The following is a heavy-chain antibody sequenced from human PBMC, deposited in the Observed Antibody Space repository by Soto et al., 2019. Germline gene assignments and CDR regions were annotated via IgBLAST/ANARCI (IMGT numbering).Heavy chain of an antibody. J-gene: IGHJ4*02. Sequence: GESLKISCKASGYSFTSYWIAWVRQMPGKGLEWMGIIYPGDSNTKYSPSFQGQVTISVDKSINAADLQWSSLKASDTAMYYCARVSGGYYDILTGHPLLDYSGQGSLVIVSS. D-gene: IGHD3-9*01. V-gene: IGHV5-51*01. CDR3: ARVSGGYYDILTGHPLLDY. CDR2: IYPGDSNT. CDR1: GYSFTSYW.